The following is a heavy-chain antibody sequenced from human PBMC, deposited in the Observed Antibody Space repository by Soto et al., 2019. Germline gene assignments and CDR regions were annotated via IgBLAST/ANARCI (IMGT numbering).Heavy chain of an antibody. CDR2: INHSGST. CDR3: ASSSRFGELLQYYYYMDV. V-gene: IGHV4-34*01. Sequence: SETLSLTCAVYGGSFSGYYWSWIRQPPGKGLEWIGEINHSGSTNYNPSLKSRVTISVDTSKNQFSLKLGSVTAAATAVYYCASSSRFGELLQYYYYMDVWGKGTTVTVSS. CDR1: GGSFSGYY. D-gene: IGHD3-10*01. J-gene: IGHJ6*03.